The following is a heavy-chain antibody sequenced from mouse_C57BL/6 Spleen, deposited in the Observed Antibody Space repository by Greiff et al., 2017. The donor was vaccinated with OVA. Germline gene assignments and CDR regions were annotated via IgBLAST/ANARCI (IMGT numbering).Heavy chain of an antibody. CDR1: GYTFTSYT. J-gene: IGHJ3*01. CDR3: ARESDYDGGPFAY. Sequence: QVQLKQSGAELARPGASVKMSCKASGYTFTSYTMHWVKQRPGQGLEWIGYINPSSGYTKYNQKFKDKATLTADKSSSTAYMQLSSLTSEDSAVYYCARESDYDGGPFAYWGQGTLVTVSA. D-gene: IGHD2-4*01. CDR2: INPSSGYT. V-gene: IGHV1-4*01.